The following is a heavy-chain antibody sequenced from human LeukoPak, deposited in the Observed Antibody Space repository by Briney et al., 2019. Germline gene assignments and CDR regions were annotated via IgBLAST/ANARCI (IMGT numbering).Heavy chain of an antibody. D-gene: IGHD6-13*01. CDR3: ARVAEAAAFDS. CDR1: GFTFSSYS. J-gene: IGHJ4*02. CDR2: ISSSSSYI. Sequence: GGSLRLSCAASGFTFSSYSMNWVRQAPGKGLEWVSSISSSSSYIYYADSVKGRSTISRDNAKNSLYLQMNSLGAEDTAVYYCARVAEAAAFDSWGQGTLVTVSS. V-gene: IGHV3-21*01.